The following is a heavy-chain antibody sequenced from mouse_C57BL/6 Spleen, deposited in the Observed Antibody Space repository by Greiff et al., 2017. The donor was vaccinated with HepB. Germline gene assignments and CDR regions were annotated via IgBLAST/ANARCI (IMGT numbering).Heavy chain of an antibody. J-gene: IGHJ4*01. CDR1: GFNIKDDY. Sequence: VHVKQSGAELVRPGASVKLSCTASGFNIKDDYMHWVKQRPEQGLEWIGWIDPENGDTEYASKFQGKATITADTSSNTAYLQLSSLTSEDTAVYYCTTPYYGNYNYAMDYWGQGTSVTVSS. D-gene: IGHD2-10*01. CDR2: IDPENGDT. CDR3: TTPYYGNYNYAMDY. V-gene: IGHV14-4*01.